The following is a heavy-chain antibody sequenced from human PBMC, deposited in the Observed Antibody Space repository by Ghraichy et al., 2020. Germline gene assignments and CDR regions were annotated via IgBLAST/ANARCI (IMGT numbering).Heavy chain of an antibody. CDR2: ISSSSSTI. J-gene: IGHJ6*02. V-gene: IGHV3-48*02. Sequence: GGSLRLSCAASGFTFSSYSMNWVRQAPGKGLEWVSYISSSSSTIYYADSVKGRFTISRDNAKNSLYLQMNSLRDEDTAVYYCARDSRGGSCYQSCYYYGMDVWGQGTTVTVSS. CDR1: GFTFSSYS. CDR3: ARDSRGGSCYQSCYYYGMDV. D-gene: IGHD2-15*01.